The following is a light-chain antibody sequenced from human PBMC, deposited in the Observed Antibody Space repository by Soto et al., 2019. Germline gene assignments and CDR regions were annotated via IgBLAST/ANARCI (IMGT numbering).Light chain of an antibody. V-gene: IGLV1-44*01. CDR3: AAWDDSLRGRL. J-gene: IGLJ2*01. CDR1: NSNIGTNT. Sequence: QSVLTQPPSTSGTPGQMVTISCSGDNSNIGTNTVNWYRQVPGTAPQLLIYNNNQRPSGISGRFSGSKSGASASLAISGLQSEDEGDYYCAAWDDSLRGRLFGGGTQLTVL. CDR2: NNN.